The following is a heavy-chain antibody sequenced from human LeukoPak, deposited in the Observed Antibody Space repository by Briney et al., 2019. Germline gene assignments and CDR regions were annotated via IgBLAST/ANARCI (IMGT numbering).Heavy chain of an antibody. CDR1: LFTLSRYA. CDR2: ISTNGQPT. Sequence: GGALRLSRAHSLFTLSRYAMSGVDPAPRKGVEWVSRISTNGQPTYYADSVEGRFTISRDNSKSTLYLQLNSLRAEDTATYYCARDPYNTILYRLAHWGQGTLVTVSS. D-gene: IGHD3-10*01. V-gene: IGHV3-23*01. J-gene: IGHJ4*02. CDR3: ARDPYNTILYRLAH.